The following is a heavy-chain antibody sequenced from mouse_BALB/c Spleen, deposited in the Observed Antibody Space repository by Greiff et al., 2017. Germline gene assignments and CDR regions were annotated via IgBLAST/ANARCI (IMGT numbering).Heavy chain of an antibody. CDR1: GFTFSSYA. D-gene: IGHD2-4*01. CDR3: ARGDIYYDYDARFAY. CDR2: ISSGGST. J-gene: IGHJ3*01. V-gene: IGHV5-6-5*01. Sequence: EVQRVESGGGLVKPGGSLKLSCAASGFTFSSYAMSWVRQTPEKRLEWVASISSGGSTYYPDSVKGRFTISRDNARNILYLQMSSLRSEDTAMYYCARGDIYYDYDARFAYWGQGTLVTVSA.